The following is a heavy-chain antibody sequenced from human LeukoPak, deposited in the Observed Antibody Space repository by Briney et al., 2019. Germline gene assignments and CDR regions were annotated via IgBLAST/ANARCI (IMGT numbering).Heavy chain of an antibody. J-gene: IGHJ4*02. CDR2: INSDGSSA. CDR3: ARVPYSSGSFDY. CDR1: GFTFSSYA. D-gene: IGHD6-19*01. V-gene: IGHV3-74*01. Sequence: GGSLRLSCAASGFTFSSYAMSWVRQAPGKGLEWVSRINSDGSSATYADSVKGRLTISRDNAKNTLYLQMNNLRAEDTAVYYCARVPYSSGSFDYWGQGSLVTVSS.